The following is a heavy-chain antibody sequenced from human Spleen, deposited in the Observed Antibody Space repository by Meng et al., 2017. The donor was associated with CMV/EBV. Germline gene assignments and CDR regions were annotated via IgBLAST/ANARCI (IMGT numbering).Heavy chain of an antibody. CDR3: ARAGTGATYYGMDV. CDR1: GFTVSSSN. CDR2: IYSGGST. V-gene: IGHV3-66*02. J-gene: IGHJ6*02. Sequence: GGSLRLSCAASGFTVSSSNMNWVRQAPGKGLEWVSLIYSGGSTYYADSVKGRFTISRDNSNNTLYLQMNSLRPEETAVYYCARAGTGATYYGMDVWGQGTTVTVSS. D-gene: IGHD1-7*01.